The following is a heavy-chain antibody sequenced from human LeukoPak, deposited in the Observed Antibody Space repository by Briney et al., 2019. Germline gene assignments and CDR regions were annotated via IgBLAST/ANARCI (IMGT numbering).Heavy chain of an antibody. Sequence: GASVKLSCKASGYTFTSYGISWVRQAPGQGLEWMGWISAYNGNTNYAQKLQGRVTMTTDTSTSTAYMELRSLRSDDTAVYYCAREVNDFWSGYYTANWFDPWGQGTLVIVSS. CDR1: GYTFTSYG. J-gene: IGHJ5*02. V-gene: IGHV1-18*01. D-gene: IGHD3-3*01. CDR2: ISAYNGNT. CDR3: AREVNDFWSGYYTANWFDP.